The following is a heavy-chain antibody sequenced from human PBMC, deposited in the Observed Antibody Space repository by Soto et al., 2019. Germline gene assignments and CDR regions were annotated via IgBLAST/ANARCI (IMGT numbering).Heavy chain of an antibody. CDR1: GGSIISGGYY. J-gene: IGHJ4*02. D-gene: IGHD6-13*01. Sequence: PSETLSLTCTVSGGSIISGGYYWIWIRQHPGKGLEWIGYIYYSGSTNYNPSLKSRVTISLDTSKNQFSLKLSSITAADTAVYYCARAYYGHSSSRPEFDFWGQGTLVTVSS. V-gene: IGHV4-31*03. CDR3: ARAYYGHSSSRPEFDF. CDR2: IYYSGST.